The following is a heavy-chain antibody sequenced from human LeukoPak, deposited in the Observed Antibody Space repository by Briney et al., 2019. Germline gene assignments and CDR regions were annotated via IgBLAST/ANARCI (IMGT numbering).Heavy chain of an antibody. CDR2: INPNSGGT. V-gene: IGHV1-2*06. J-gene: IGHJ4*02. CDR3: ARDPYYYDSSGYSDY. CDR1: GHTFTGYY. D-gene: IGHD3-22*01. Sequence: ASVKVSCKASGHTFTGYYMHWVRQAPGQGLEWMGRINPNSGGTNYAQKFQGRVTMTRDTSISTAFMELSRLRSDDTAVYYCARDPYYYDSSGYSDYWGQGTLVTVSS.